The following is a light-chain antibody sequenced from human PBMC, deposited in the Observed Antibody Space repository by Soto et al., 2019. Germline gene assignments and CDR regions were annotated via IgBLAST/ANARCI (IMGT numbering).Light chain of an antibody. J-gene: IGKJ5*01. CDR3: QQYGSSPPVT. CDR2: GAS. Sequence: EIVLTQSPDTLSLSPGERATLSCRASQSVSSSYLAWYQQKPGQAPRLLIYGASGRATGIPDRFSGSGSGTDFTLTISRLEPEDLALYYCQQYGSSPPVTFGQGTRLEIK. CDR1: QSVSSSY. V-gene: IGKV3-20*01.